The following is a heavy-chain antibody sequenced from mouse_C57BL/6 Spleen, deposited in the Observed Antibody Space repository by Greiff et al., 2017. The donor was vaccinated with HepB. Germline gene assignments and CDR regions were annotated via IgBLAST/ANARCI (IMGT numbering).Heavy chain of an antibody. CDR3: ARQGGAMDY. CDR1: GFTFSDYG. CDR2: ISSGSSTI. J-gene: IGHJ4*01. Sequence: EVQLVESGGGLVKPGGSLKLSCAASGFTFSDYGMHWVRQAPETGLEWVAYISSGSSTIYYADTVKGRFTISRDNAKNTLFLQMTSLRSEDTAMYYCARQGGAMDYWGQGTSVTVSS. V-gene: IGHV5-17*01.